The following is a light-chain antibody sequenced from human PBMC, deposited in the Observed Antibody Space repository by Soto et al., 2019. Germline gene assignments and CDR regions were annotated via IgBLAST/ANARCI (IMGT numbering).Light chain of an antibody. Sequence: QSALTQPASVSGSPGQSITISCTGTSSDVGGYNYVSWYQHHPGKAPKLMIYGVTNRPSGVSNRFSGSKSGNTASLTISGLQAEDEADYYCSSYASSSTRVFGGGTKLTVL. CDR1: SSDVGGYNY. CDR2: GVT. V-gene: IGLV2-14*01. CDR3: SSYASSSTRV. J-gene: IGLJ3*02.